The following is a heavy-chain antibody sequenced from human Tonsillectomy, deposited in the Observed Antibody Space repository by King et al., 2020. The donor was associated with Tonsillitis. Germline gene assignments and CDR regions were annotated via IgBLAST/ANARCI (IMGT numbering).Heavy chain of an antibody. V-gene: IGHV4-30-4*07. J-gene: IGHJ3*02. D-gene: IGHD5-12*01. CDR3: ARGKYSCYDAGNAFDI. CDR2: IYYSGST. CDR1: GGSISRGGYS. Sequence: VQLQESGPGLVKPSQTLSLTCAVSGGSISRGGYSWSWIRQPPGKGLEWIGYIYYSGSTYYNPSLKSRVTISVDTSKNQFSLKLSTVTAADTAVYYCARGKYSCYDAGNAFDIWGQGTMVTVSS.